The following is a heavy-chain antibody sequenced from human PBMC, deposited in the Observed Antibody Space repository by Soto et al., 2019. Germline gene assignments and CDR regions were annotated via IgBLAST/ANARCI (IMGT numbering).Heavy chain of an antibody. CDR3: AREMVRGVGSDY. Sequence: GASVKGSCKASGYSFTRYGIGWARQAPGQGLEWMGWINAYNGNTKYAQKLQGRVTMTTDTSTSTAYMDLRSLRSDDTAVFYCAREMVRGVGSDYWGQGTLVTVSS. V-gene: IGHV1-18*01. CDR2: INAYNGNT. D-gene: IGHD3-10*01. CDR1: GYSFTRYG. J-gene: IGHJ4*02.